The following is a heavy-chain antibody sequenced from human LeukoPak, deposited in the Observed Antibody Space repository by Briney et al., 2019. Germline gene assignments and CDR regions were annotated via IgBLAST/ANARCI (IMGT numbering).Heavy chain of an antibody. Sequence: GGSLRLSCAASGFTVSTNYMNWVRQAPGMGLEWVSYISSRGGSIYYADSVKGRFTISRDDAKNSLYLQMSSLRAEDTAIYYCVRGYRFGYDYWGQGTLVTVSS. V-gene: IGHV3-11*01. CDR1: GFTVSTNY. CDR3: VRGYRFGYDY. D-gene: IGHD5-18*01. CDR2: ISSRGGSI. J-gene: IGHJ4*02.